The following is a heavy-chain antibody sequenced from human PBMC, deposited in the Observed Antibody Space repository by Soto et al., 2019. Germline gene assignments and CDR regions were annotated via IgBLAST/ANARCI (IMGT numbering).Heavy chain of an antibody. CDR2: ITYSGST. CDR1: GGSISSGGYY. Sequence: SETLSLTCTVSGGSISSGGYYWSWHRQHPGKGLVWTGSITYSGSTYYNPSIKRRTTISVDTNKNQFLLKISSVTAADAAVYYCARAGYCYDSSGYNDAFDIWGQGTMVTVSS. V-gene: IGHV4-31*03. D-gene: IGHD3-22*01. J-gene: IGHJ3*02. CDR3: ARAGYCYDSSGYNDAFDI.